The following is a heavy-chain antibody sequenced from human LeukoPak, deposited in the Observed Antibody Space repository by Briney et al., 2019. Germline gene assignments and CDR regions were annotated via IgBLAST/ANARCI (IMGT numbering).Heavy chain of an antibody. J-gene: IGHJ4*02. CDR1: GFTFSSYA. CDR2: ISGSGGST. D-gene: IGHD2-2*01. CDR3: ATDPPGDIVVVPTTRRAYFDY. V-gene: IGHV3-23*01. Sequence: GGSLRLSCAASGFTFSSYAMSWVRQAPGKGLEWVSAISGSGGSTYYADSVKGRFTISRDNSKNTLDLQMNSLRAEDTAVYYCATDPPGDIVVVPTTRRAYFDYWGQGSLVTVSS.